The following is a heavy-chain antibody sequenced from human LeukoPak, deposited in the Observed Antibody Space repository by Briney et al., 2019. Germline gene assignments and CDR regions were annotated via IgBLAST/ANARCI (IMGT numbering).Heavy chain of an antibody. J-gene: IGHJ4*02. Sequence: GGSLRLSCAASRFTFSRFNTNCVRPAPRKGREWVSYISSSSSTMYYADSAKSRFTISRDNAKNSLNLQMYGLRDEDTAIDDCARELRCDYWGQGTPVTVSS. V-gene: IGHV3-48*02. CDR3: ARELRCDY. CDR1: RFTFSRFN. D-gene: IGHD4-17*01. CDR2: ISSSSSTM.